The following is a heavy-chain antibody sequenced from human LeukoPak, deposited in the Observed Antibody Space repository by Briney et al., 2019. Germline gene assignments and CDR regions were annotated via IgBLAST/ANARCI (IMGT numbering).Heavy chain of an antibody. CDR3: ARAQYSSGWYGLLNDYYYYMDV. Sequence: ASVKVSCKASGYTFTGYYMHWVRQAPGQGLEWMGWINPNSGGTNYAQKFQGRVTMTRDTSISTAYMELSRLRSDDTAVYYCARAQYSSGWYGLLNDYYYYMDVWGKGTTVTVSS. V-gene: IGHV1-2*02. J-gene: IGHJ6*03. CDR2: INPNSGGT. D-gene: IGHD6-19*01. CDR1: GYTFTGYY.